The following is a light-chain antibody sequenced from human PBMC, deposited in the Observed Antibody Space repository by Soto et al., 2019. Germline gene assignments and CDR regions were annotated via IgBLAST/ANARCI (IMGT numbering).Light chain of an antibody. Sequence: EILMAQSPATLSVSPGERATLSCRASQSVSSSLAWYRQRPGQAPRLLVYGASTRATGMPTRFSGSGSGREFTLTISSLQSEDFAVYDCQHYNNWPPWTFGQGTKVDIK. CDR3: QHYNNWPPWT. J-gene: IGKJ1*01. CDR1: QSVSSS. CDR2: GAS. V-gene: IGKV3-15*01.